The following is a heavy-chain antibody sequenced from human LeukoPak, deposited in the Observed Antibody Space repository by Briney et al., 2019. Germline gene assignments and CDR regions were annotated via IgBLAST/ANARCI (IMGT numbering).Heavy chain of an antibody. Sequence: SETLSLTRTVSGGSISSSRYYWGWIPHPPGKGLEWIGNIYYSESTYYNPSLKSRVTISVDTSKNQCSLKLSSVAAADTAVYYCAKQRRYCYNYFDYWGQGTLVTVSS. J-gene: IGHJ4*02. CDR3: AKQRRYCYNYFDY. CDR1: GGSISSSRYY. V-gene: IGHV4-39*01. CDR2: IYYSEST. D-gene: IGHD5-24*01.